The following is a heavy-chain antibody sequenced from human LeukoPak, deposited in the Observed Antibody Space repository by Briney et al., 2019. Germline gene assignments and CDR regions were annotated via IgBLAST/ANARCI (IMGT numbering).Heavy chain of an antibody. D-gene: IGHD6-19*01. Sequence: KAGGSLRLSCAASGFTFSSYSMNWVRQAPGKGLEWVSSISCSSSYIYYADSVKGRFTISRDNSKNSLYLQMNSLRAEDTAVYYCARDYESEWRGWTPRGSYSDYWGQGTLVTVSS. CDR1: GFTFSSYS. CDR2: ISCSSSYI. J-gene: IGHJ4*02. CDR3: ARDYESEWRGWTPRGSYSDY. V-gene: IGHV3-21*01.